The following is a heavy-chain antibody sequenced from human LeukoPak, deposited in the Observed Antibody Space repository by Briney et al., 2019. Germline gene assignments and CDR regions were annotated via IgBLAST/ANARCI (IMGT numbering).Heavy chain of an antibody. CDR1: GFTFMSYE. J-gene: IGHJ6*03. CDR2: ISSSGATK. CDR3: ARDPYFSTDYYYYYMDV. D-gene: IGHD1-1*01. V-gene: IGHV3-48*03. Sequence: GGSLRLSCAASGFTFMSYEMNWVRQAPGKGLEWVSYISSSGATKYHADSVKGRFTISRDNAKNSLYLQMNSLRAEDTAVYYCARDPYFSTDYYYYYMDVWGKGTTVTISS.